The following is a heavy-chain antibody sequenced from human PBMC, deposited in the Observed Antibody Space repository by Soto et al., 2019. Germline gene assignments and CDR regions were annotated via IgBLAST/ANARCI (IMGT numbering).Heavy chain of an antibody. CDR3: ARVWYSLDYVSSSTWFDP. CDR1: GESISSNYW. J-gene: IGHJ5*01. V-gene: IGHV4-4*02. D-gene: IGHD6-13*01. Sequence: QVQLQESGPGLVKPSGTLSLTCTVSGESISSNYWWTWVRQPPGKGLEWIAEVYHSGSTNYNPSLKSRVTLSVDKSKNQFYRRLSSVTAADTAVYYCARVWYSLDYVSSSTWFDPWGQGTLVNVFS. CDR2: VYHSGST.